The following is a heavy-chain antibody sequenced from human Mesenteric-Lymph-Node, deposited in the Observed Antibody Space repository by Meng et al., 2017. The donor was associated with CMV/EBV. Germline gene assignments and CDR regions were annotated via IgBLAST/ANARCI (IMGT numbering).Heavy chain of an antibody. Sequence: GSLRLSCYVSGGSINAFCWTWIRQPPGKGLEWIGYICFSGNTKYNPSLKSRVTISLDKSRNQFSLSLTSVTSADTAVYFSARTVYDSGSRYVSWGQGTLVTVSS. V-gene: IGHV4-59*01. D-gene: IGHD3-10*01. CDR3: ARTVYDSGSRYVS. J-gene: IGHJ5*02. CDR1: GGSINAFC. CDR2: ICFSGNT.